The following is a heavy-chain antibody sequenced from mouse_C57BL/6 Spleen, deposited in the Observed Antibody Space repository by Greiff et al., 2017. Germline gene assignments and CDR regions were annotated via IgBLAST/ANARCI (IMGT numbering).Heavy chain of an antibody. CDR3: ARSVTGRGYFDV. Sequence: EVQLQQSGPELVKPGASVKISCKASGYSFTGYYMNWVKQSPEKSLEWIGEFNPSTGGTAYNQKFKAKATLTVDKSSSTAYMQLKSLTSEDSAVYYCARSVTGRGYFDVWGTGTTVTVSS. CDR2: FNPSTGGT. J-gene: IGHJ1*03. D-gene: IGHD4-1*01. V-gene: IGHV1-42*01. CDR1: GYSFTGYY.